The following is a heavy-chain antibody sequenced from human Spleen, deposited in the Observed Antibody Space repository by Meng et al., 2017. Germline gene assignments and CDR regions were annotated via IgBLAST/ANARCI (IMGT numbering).Heavy chain of an antibody. CDR2: INHSGST. V-gene: IGHV4-34*01. CDR1: GGSFSGYY. Sequence: QVPLQQWGAGLLKPSETLSLTCAVYGGSFSGYYWSWIRQPPGKGLEWIGEINHSGSTYYNPSLKSQVTISVDTSKDQFSLQLSSVTAADTAVYFCARGGVTTVTSFDSWGQGTLVTVSS. J-gene: IGHJ4*02. CDR3: ARGGVTTVTSFDS. D-gene: IGHD4-17*01.